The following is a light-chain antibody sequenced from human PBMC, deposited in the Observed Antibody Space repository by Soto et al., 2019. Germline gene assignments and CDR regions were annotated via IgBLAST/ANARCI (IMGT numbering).Light chain of an antibody. J-gene: IGKJ2*01. CDR3: QQYGHWRT. Sequence: EILMTQSPATLSVSPGERATLSCWASQSIGNNLAWYQQKPGQAPRLLIYGASTRATGVPARFSGSGSGTEFTLTISSLQSEDFAVYYWQQYGHWRTFGQGTKLDIQ. CDR2: GAS. CDR1: QSIGNN. V-gene: IGKV3-15*01.